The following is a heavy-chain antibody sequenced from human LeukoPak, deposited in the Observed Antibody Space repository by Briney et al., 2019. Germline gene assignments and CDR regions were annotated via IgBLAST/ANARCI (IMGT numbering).Heavy chain of an antibody. CDR1: GYTFTSYG. J-gene: IGHJ4*02. CDR2: ISAYNGNT. Sequence: ASVKVSCKASGYTFTSYGISWVRQAPGQGLEWMGWISAYNGNTNYAQKLQGRVTMTTDTSTSTAYMELRSLRSDDTAVYYCATSIISLRYFDWLPPGTGPSYYFDYWGQGTLVTVSS. CDR3: ATSIISLRYFDWLPPGTGPSYYFDY. V-gene: IGHV1-18*01. D-gene: IGHD3-9*01.